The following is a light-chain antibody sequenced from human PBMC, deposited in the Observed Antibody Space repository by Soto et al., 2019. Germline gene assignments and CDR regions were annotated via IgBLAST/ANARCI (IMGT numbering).Light chain of an antibody. CDR1: QGISSY. Sequence: DIQLTQSPSFLSASVGDRVTITCRASQGISSYLAWYQQKPGKAPKLLIYAASTLQSGVPSRFSGSGSGTEFTLTISSLQPEDFATYYCHQLNSYPRTFGQGTKLEIK. CDR3: HQLNSYPRT. V-gene: IGKV1-9*01. CDR2: AAS. J-gene: IGKJ2*02.